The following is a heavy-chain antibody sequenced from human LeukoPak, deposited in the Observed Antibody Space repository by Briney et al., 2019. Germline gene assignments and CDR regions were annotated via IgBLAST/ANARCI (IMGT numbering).Heavy chain of an antibody. J-gene: IGHJ6*04. V-gene: IGHV1-2*02. D-gene: IGHD3-22*01. CDR2: INPNSGGT. CDR1: GYTFTGYY. CDR3: ARDRYYDSSGMDV. Sequence: ASVKVSCKASGYTFTGYYMHWVRQAPGQGLEWMGWINPNSGGTNYAQKFQGRVTMTRDTSISTAYMELSRLRSDDTAVYYRARDRYYDSSGMDVWGKGTTVTVSS.